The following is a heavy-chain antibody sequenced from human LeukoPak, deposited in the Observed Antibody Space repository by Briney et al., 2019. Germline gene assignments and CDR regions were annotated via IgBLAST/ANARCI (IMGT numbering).Heavy chain of an antibody. J-gene: IGHJ2*01. CDR1: GFTFSSYS. D-gene: IGHD6-6*01. CDR2: ISSSSSTI. V-gene: IGHV3-48*01. CDR3: AREARYSSSYFDL. Sequence: PGGSLRLSCAASGFTFSSYSMNWVRQAPGKGLEWVSYISSSSSTIYYADSVKGRFTISRDNSKNTLYLQMNSLRAEDTAVYYCAREARYSSSYFDLWGRGTLVTVSS.